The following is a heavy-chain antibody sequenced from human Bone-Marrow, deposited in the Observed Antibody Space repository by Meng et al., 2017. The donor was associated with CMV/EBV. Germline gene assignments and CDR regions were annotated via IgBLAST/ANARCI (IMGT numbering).Heavy chain of an antibody. V-gene: IGHV3-23*01. CDR3: AKEVPADY. Sequence: GESLKISCAASGFIFSNYAMSWVRQAPGKGLEWVPGISGSGGSTFYADSMKGRFTISRDNSKNTLYLQMNSLRAEDTAIYYCAKEVPADYWGQGTLVTVSS. D-gene: IGHD1-1*01. CDR1: GFIFSNYA. J-gene: IGHJ4*02. CDR2: ISGSGGST.